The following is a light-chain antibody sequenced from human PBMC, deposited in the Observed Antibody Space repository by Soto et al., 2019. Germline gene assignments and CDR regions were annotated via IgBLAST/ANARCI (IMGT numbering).Light chain of an antibody. V-gene: IGLV3-21*04. CDR1: NIGSKS. CDR2: YDS. Sequence: YELTQPPSVSVAPGKTARITCGGNNIGSKSVHWYQQKPGQAPVLVIYYDSDRPSGIPERFSGSNSGNTATLTISRVEAGDEADSYCQVWDSSSDHVVFGGGTKLTVL. CDR3: QVWDSSSDHVV. J-gene: IGLJ2*01.